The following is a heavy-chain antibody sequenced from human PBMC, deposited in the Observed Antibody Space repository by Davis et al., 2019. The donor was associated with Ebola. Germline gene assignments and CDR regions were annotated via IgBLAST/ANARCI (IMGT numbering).Heavy chain of an antibody. V-gene: IGHV3-21*01. D-gene: IGHD3-9*01. CDR3: ARAEDILTGYSHSYYYGMDV. Sequence: PGGSLRLSCAASGFTFSSYSMNWVRQAPGKGLEWVSSISSSSSYIYYEDSLKGRFTVSRDNAKNSLYLQMNSLRAEDTAVYYCARAEDILTGYSHSYYYGMDVWGQGTTVTVSS. CDR2: ISSSSSYI. CDR1: GFTFSSYS. J-gene: IGHJ6*02.